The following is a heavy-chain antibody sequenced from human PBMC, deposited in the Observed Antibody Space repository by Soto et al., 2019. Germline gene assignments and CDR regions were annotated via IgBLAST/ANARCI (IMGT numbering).Heavy chain of an antibody. J-gene: IGHJ4*02. CDR2: SDPEDGER. V-gene: IGHV1-24*01. CDR1: GYTFTSYG. D-gene: IGHD1-26*01. CDR3: TTLNKPVGDLDY. Sequence: SVKVSCKASGYTFTSYGISWVRQAPGQGLEWMGGSDPEDGERVYAPKFQGRVTMTEDPSTATAYMELSSLRSKDTAVYYCTTLNKPVGDLDYCGQGSRVTVSS.